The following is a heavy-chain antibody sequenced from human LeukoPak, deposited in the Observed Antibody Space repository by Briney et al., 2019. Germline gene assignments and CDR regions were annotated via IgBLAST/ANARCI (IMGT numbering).Heavy chain of an antibody. J-gene: IGHJ4*02. CDR1: GFTVSSNY. D-gene: IGHD1-26*01. V-gene: IGHV3-53*01. Sequence: GGSLRLSCAASGFTVSSNYMSWVRQAPGKGLEWVSVIYSGGSTYYADSVKGRFTIPRDNSKNTLYLQMNSLRAEDTAVYYCAKSSGYSGSYSADYWGQGTLVTVSS. CDR3: AKSSGYSGSYSADY. CDR2: IYSGGST.